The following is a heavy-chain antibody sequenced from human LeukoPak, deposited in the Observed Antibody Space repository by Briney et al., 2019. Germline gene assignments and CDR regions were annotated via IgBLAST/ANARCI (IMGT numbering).Heavy chain of an antibody. D-gene: IGHD6-13*01. J-gene: IGHJ4*02. CDR3: ARLRYSSSWPNFDY. CDR2: IIPIFGTA. V-gene: IGHV1-69*05. Sequence: VASVKVSCKASGGTLSSFPITWGGQAPGQGFDWLGGIIPIFGTANYAQKFQGRVTITTDESTSTAYMELSRLRSDDTAVYYCARLRYSSSWPNFDYWGQGTLVTVSS. CDR1: GGTLSSFP.